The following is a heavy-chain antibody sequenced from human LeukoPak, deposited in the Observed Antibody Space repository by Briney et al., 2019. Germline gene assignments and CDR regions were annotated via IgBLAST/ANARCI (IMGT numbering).Heavy chain of an antibody. CDR3: TTDRSKSSGWYIDY. Sequence: PGRSLRLSCAASGFTFSSYAMHWVRQAPGKGLEWVGRIKSQSDGGTTDYAAPVKGRFTISRDDSKHTLYVQMNSLETEDTAVYYCTTDRSKSSGWYIDYWGQGTLVTVSS. CDR1: GFTFSSYA. D-gene: IGHD6-19*01. V-gene: IGHV3-15*01. J-gene: IGHJ4*02. CDR2: IKSQSDGGTT.